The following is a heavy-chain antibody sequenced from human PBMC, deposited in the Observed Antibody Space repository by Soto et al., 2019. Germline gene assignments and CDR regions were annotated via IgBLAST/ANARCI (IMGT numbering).Heavy chain of an antibody. CDR1: GFTFRNYG. CDR3: AKDRSASSGLDY. D-gene: IGHD6-25*01. J-gene: IGHJ4*02. V-gene: IGHV3-30*18. CDR2: ISYDGSNK. Sequence: QVQLVESGGGVVQPGRSLRLSCAASGFTFRNYGMHWVRQAPGKGLEWVADISYDGSNKYYADSVKGRFTISRDNSKNTLYLQMNSLRVEDTAVDSSAKDRSASSGLDYWGQGTLVTVSS.